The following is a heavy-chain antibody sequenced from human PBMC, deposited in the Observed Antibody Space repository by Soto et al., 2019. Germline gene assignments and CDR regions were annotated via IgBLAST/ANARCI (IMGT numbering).Heavy chain of an antibody. Sequence: GSLRLSCATSGFTFSSYAMSWVRQAPGKGLEWVSGFSGSGGSTHYADSVKGRFTISRDNSKNTLYLQMKSLRAEDTAVYYCAKTGMAGYCRGGGCYHYFDYWGQGTLVTVSS. J-gene: IGHJ4*02. D-gene: IGHD2-15*01. CDR1: GFTFSSYA. CDR2: FSGSGGST. V-gene: IGHV3-23*01. CDR3: AKTGMAGYCRGGGCYHYFDY.